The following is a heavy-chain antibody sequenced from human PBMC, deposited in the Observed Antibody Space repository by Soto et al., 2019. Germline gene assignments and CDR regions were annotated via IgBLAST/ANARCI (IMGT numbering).Heavy chain of an antibody. Sequence: PGGSLRLSCAASGFTLSSYGMHWVRQAPGKGLEWVAVMWYDGSNKYFADSVKGRFTISRDNSKNTLYLQMNSLRAEDTAVYYCARDRWEVYAFDIWGQGTMVTVSS. V-gene: IGHV3-33*01. J-gene: IGHJ3*02. CDR1: GFTLSSYG. CDR3: ARDRWEVYAFDI. D-gene: IGHD1-26*01. CDR2: MWYDGSNK.